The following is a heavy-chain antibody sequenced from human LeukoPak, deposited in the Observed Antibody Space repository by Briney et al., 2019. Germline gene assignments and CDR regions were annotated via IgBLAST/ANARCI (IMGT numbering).Heavy chain of an antibody. CDR2: IYYSGST. V-gene: IGHV4-59*01. Sequence: PSETLSLTCTVFGGSISSYYWSWIRQPPGKGLEWIGYIYYSGSTNYNPSLKSRVTISVDTSKNQFSLKLSSVTAADTAVYYCARGAYPSGYYMDVWGKGTTVTVSS. CDR3: ARGAYPSGYYMDV. CDR1: GGSISSYY. J-gene: IGHJ6*03.